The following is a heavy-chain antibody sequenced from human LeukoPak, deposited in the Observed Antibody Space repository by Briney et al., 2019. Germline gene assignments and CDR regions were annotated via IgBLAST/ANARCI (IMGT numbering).Heavy chain of an antibody. CDR1: GYTSTSYY. CDR2: INPSGGST. Sequence: GASVKVSCKASGYTSTSYYMHRVRQAPGQGLEWMGIINPSGGSTSYAQKFQGRVTMTRDTSTSTVYMELSSLRSEDTAVYYCARTTYYYDSSGHHYEGMDVWGQGTTVTVSS. V-gene: IGHV1-46*01. J-gene: IGHJ6*02. CDR3: ARTTYYYDSSGHHYEGMDV. D-gene: IGHD3-22*01.